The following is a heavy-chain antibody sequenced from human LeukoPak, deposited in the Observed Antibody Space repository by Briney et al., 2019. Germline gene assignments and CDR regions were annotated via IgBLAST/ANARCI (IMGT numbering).Heavy chain of an antibody. Sequence: GESLKISCKGSGYRFTSYWIGWVRPMPGKGLEWMGIIYPGDSDTRYSPSFQGQVTISADKSISTAYLQWSSLKASDTAMYYCARSYCSSTSCYPGYFDYWGQGTLVTVSS. J-gene: IGHJ4*02. CDR1: GYRFTSYW. CDR3: ARSYCSSTSCYPGYFDY. V-gene: IGHV5-51*01. D-gene: IGHD2-2*01. CDR2: IYPGDSDT.